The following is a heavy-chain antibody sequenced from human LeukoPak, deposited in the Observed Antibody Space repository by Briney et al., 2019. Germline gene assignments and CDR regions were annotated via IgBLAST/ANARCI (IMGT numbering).Heavy chain of an antibody. V-gene: IGHV3-21*01. CDR3: ARDSPIVVLTATFDY. CDR1: GFTFSSYS. CDR2: ISSSSSYI. Sequence: GGSLRLSCAASGFTFSSYSMNWVRQAPGKGLEWVSSISSSSSYIYYADSVKGRFTISRDNAKNSLYLQMNSLRAEDTAVYYCARDSPIVVLTATFDYWGQGTLVTVSS. J-gene: IGHJ4*02. D-gene: IGHD2-21*02.